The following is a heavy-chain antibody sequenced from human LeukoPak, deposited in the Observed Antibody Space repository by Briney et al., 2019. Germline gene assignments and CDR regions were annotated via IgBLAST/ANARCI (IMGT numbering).Heavy chain of an antibody. CDR2: IKQDGSEK. J-gene: IGHJ6*02. Sequence: GGSLRLSCAASGFTFSSYWMSWVRQAPGKGLEWVANIKQDGSEKYYVDSVKVRFTISRDNAKNSLYLQMNSLRAEDTAVYYCARADMYYYGSGSYFHYYGMDVWGQGTTVTVSS. CDR3: ARADMYYYGSGSYFHYYGMDV. CDR1: GFTFSSYW. V-gene: IGHV3-7*03. D-gene: IGHD3-10*01.